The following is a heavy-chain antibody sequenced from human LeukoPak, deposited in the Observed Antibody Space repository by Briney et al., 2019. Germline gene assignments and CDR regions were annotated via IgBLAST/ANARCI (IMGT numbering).Heavy chain of an antibody. CDR3: ARERGYSYGYGDY. CDR1: GFTFSSYA. D-gene: IGHD5-18*01. CDR2: ISGGGGST. V-gene: IGHV3-23*01. Sequence: GGSLRLSCAASGFTFSSYAMHWVRQAPGKGPEWVSAISGGGGSTFYADPVKGRFTISRDNSKNTLYLQMNSLRAEDTAVYYCARERGYSYGYGDYWGQGTLVTVSS. J-gene: IGHJ4*02.